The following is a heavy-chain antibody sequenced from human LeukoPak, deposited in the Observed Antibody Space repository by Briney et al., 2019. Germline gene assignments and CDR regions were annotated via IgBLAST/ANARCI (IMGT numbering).Heavy chain of an antibody. D-gene: IGHD6-13*01. CDR1: GFNFNTYS. V-gene: IGHV3-21*01. J-gene: IGHJ4*02. Sequence: GGSLRLSCAASGFNFNTYSMNWVRQAPGKGLEWVSGISSVSTYIYYADSVKGRFTISRDSAKNSLYLQMNSLRAEDTALYYCARESSYFLDYWGQGTLVTVSS. CDR2: ISSVSTYI. CDR3: ARESSYFLDY.